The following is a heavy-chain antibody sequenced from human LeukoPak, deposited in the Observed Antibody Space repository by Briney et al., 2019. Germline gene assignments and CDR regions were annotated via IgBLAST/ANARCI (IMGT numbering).Heavy chain of an antibody. CDR1: GGSISSGGYS. Sequence: SQTLSRTCAVSGGSISSGGYSWSWIRQPPGKGLEWIGYIYYSGSTNYNPSLKSRVTISVDTSKNQFSLKLSSVTAADTAVYYCARLVPTVTTWSYYYYGMDVWGQGTTVTVSS. J-gene: IGHJ6*02. D-gene: IGHD4-17*01. CDR3: ARLVPTVTTWSYYYYGMDV. CDR2: IYYSGST. V-gene: IGHV4-30-4*07.